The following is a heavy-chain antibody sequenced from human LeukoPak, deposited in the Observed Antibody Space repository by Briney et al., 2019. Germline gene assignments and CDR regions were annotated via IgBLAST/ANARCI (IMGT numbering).Heavy chain of an antibody. D-gene: IGHD3-3*01. Sequence: KPSETLSLTCAVYGGSFSGYYWSWIRQPPGKGLEWIGEINHSGSTNYNPSLKSRVTISVDTSKNQFSLRLSSVTAADTAVYYCARGHFRITIFGVVKPLAFNWFDPWGQGTLVTVSS. J-gene: IGHJ5*02. CDR3: ARGHFRITIFGVVKPLAFNWFDP. V-gene: IGHV4-34*01. CDR1: GGSFSGYY. CDR2: INHSGST.